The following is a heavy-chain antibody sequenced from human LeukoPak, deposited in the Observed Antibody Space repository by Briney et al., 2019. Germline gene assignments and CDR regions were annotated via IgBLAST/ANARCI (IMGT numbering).Heavy chain of an antibody. D-gene: IGHD2-2*01. Sequence: GGSLRLSCEASGFTFSDYWMYWVRQGPGKGLVWVSRIDSDGTAPAYADSVKGRFTLSRDNAKNTLYLQMDSLRAEDTAVYYCVRSGVATTSWYQYYMDVWGKGTKVTVSS. CDR2: IDSDGTAP. J-gene: IGHJ6*03. CDR1: GFTFSDYW. CDR3: VRSGVATTSWYQYYMDV. V-gene: IGHV3-74*01.